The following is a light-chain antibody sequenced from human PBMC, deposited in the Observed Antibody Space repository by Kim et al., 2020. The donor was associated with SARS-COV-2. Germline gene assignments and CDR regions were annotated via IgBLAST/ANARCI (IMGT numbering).Light chain of an antibody. Sequence: GQKGPISCSGSRSNIGTHYISWYQHVPGTAPKLLIYDNNERPSGIPDRVSASKSGTSGTLAITGLETGDEADYYCGTWDSSLSAVVFGGGTQLTVL. J-gene: IGLJ2*01. CDR1: RSNIGTHY. V-gene: IGLV1-51*01. CDR2: DNN. CDR3: GTWDSSLSAVV.